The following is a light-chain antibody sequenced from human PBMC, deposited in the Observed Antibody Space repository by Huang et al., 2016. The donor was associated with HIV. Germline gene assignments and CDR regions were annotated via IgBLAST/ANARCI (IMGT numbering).Light chain of an antibody. V-gene: IGKV1-5*03. Sequence: DIQMTQSPSTLAASVGDRVTITCRASQSISSWLDWYQQKPGKAPNLLIYKASSLEIGVPSRFSGSGSGTEFTLTLSILQPDDFATYYCQQYNRYSPYTFGQGTKLEIK. CDR2: KAS. J-gene: IGKJ2*01. CDR1: QSISSW. CDR3: QQYNRYSPYT.